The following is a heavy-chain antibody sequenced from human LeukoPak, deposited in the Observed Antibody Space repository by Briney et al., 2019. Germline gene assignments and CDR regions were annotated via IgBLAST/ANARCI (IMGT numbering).Heavy chain of an antibody. CDR3: ARRTGDTFDI. D-gene: IGHD3-10*01. J-gene: IGHJ3*02. Sequence: PGGSLRLSCAASGFTFSSYGMTWVRQAPGKGLEWVSYISRSGSTIYYADSVKGRFTISRDSAQNSLYLQMNSLRAEDTALCYCARRTGDTFDIWGQGTMVTVSS. CDR2: ISRSGSTI. CDR1: GFTFSSYG. V-gene: IGHV3-48*03.